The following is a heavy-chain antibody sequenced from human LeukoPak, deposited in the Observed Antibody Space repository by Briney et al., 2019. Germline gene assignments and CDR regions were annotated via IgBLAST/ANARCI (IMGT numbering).Heavy chain of an antibody. D-gene: IGHD6-6*01. CDR1: RFTFDSYA. CDR3: AKSGTYSSSSGYIDS. J-gene: IGHJ4*02. CDR2: ISWNSGNT. V-gene: IGHV3-9*01. Sequence: GGSLRLSCAASRFTFDSYAMHWVRQAPGKGLEWVSSISWNSGNTDYAASVKGRFTISRDNAKKSLHLQMNSLRAEDTALYYCAKSGTYSSSSGYIDSWGQGTLVTVSS.